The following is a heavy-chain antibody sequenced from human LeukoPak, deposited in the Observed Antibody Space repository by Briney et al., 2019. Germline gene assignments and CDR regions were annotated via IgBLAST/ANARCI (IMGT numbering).Heavy chain of an antibody. CDR1: GFTFSSYW. V-gene: IGHV3-7*01. D-gene: IGHD2-2*01. J-gene: IGHJ6*03. CDR3: ARAQCSSTSCYAPYYYYYYMDV. Sequence: GGSLRLSCAASGFTFSSYWMSWVRQAPGKGLEWVANIKQDGSEKYYVDSVKGRFTISRDNAKNSLYLQMNSLRAEDTAVYYCARAQCSSTSCYAPYYYYYYMDVWGKGTTVTISS. CDR2: IKQDGSEK.